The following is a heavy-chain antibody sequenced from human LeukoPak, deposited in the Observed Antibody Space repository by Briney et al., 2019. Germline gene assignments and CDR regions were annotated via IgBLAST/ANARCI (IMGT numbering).Heavy chain of an antibody. CDR3: AREAYSSGWQSRDAFDP. Sequence: GASVKVSCKASGYTFTSYYMHWVRQAPGQGLEWMGIINPSGGSTSYAQKFQGRVTMTRDTSTSTVYMELSSLRSEDTAVYYCAREAYSSGWQSRDAFDPWGQGTLVTVS. CDR2: INPSGGST. CDR1: GYTFTSYY. J-gene: IGHJ5*02. V-gene: IGHV1-46*01. D-gene: IGHD6-19*01.